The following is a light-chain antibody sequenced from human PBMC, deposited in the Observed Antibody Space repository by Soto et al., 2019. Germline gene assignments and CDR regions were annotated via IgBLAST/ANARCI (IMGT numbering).Light chain of an antibody. J-gene: IGLJ2*01. Sequence: QSVLTQPPSVSGAPGQRVTISFTGSSSNIGAGYDVHWYQQLPGTAPKLLVYGYNNRPSGVPDRFSVSKSGTSASLTITGLQTEDEADYYCQSYDSSLSAWVFGGGTKVTVL. CDR2: GYN. CDR3: QSYDSSLSAWV. CDR1: SSNIGAGYD. V-gene: IGLV1-40*01.